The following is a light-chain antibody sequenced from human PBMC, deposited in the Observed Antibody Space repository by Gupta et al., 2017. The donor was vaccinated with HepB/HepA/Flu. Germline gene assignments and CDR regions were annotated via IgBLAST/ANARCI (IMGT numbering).Light chain of an antibody. Sequence: AIRMTQSPSSFSASTGDRVTITCRASQGISSYLAWYQQKPGKAPKILIYAASTLQSGVPSRFSGSGSGTDFTLTISCLQSEDFATYYCQQYYSYSRSFGQGTKLEIK. CDR2: AAS. J-gene: IGKJ2*03. CDR1: QGISSY. V-gene: IGKV1-8*01. CDR3: QQYYSYSRS.